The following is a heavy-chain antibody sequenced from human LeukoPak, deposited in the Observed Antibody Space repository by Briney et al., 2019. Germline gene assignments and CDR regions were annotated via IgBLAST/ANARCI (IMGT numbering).Heavy chain of an antibody. J-gene: IGHJ6*04. Sequence: GGSLRLSCAASGFTFSSYEMNWVRQAPGKGLEWVSYISSSGSTIYYADSVKGRFTISRDNAKNSLYLQMNSLRAEDTAVYYCARDVVRGSGGDVWGKGTTVTISS. CDR1: GFTFSSYE. CDR2: ISSSGSTI. V-gene: IGHV3-48*03. D-gene: IGHD3-10*01. CDR3: ARDVVRGSGGDV.